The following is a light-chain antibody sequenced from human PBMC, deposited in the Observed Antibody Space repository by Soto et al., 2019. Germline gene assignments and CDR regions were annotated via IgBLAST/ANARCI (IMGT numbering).Light chain of an antibody. CDR3: QQRNSAIT. CDR2: DAS. Sequence: LAQSTSAVSWSPGERASRCCRASQSVRRYLAWYRQRPGQPPRLLIYDASNRAAGIPARFSGSGFGTDFSLSIISLDPEDFAVYYWQQRNSAITFGEGTRLEIK. V-gene: IGKV3-11*01. J-gene: IGKJ5*01. CDR1: QSVRRY.